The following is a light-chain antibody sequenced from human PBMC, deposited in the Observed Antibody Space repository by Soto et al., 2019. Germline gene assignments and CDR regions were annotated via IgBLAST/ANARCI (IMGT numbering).Light chain of an antibody. V-gene: IGKV3-11*01. CDR3: QQRSNWRVT. Sequence: EIVLTQSPATLSLSPGERATLSCRASQSVSSIFLAWYQQKPGQAPRLLIYDASNRATGIPARFSGSGSGTDFTLTISSLEPEDFAVYYCQQRSNWRVTFGQGTRLEIK. CDR1: QSVSSIF. CDR2: DAS. J-gene: IGKJ5*01.